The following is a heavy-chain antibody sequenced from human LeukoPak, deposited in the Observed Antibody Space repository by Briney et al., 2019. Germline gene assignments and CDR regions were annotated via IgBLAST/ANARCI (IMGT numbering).Heavy chain of an antibody. CDR1: GLTISNNF. Sequence: GGSLRLSCAASGLTISNNFMGWVRQAPGKGLEWVSLIYSGGSTYSADSVKGRFTISRDNSKNTLHLQMNSLRGEDTAVYYCARDTDYYGSGRHGYFDHWGQGTLVTVSS. CDR3: ARDTDYYGSGRHGYFDH. D-gene: IGHD3-10*01. V-gene: IGHV3-66*01. J-gene: IGHJ1*01. CDR2: IYSGGST.